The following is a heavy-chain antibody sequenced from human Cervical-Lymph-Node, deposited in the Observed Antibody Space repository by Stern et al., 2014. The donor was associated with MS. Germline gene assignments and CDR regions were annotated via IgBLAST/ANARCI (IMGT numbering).Heavy chain of an antibody. CDR1: GFRFGDHG. J-gene: IGHJ4*02. D-gene: IGHD1-14*01. V-gene: IGHV3-33*01. CDR3: ARDDHDAIYFDH. CDR2: IWFDGRLD. Sequence: VQLVESGGGVVQPGRSLRLSCTASGFRFGDHGMHWVRQAPGKGLEGVANIWFDGRLDTYSDSVRGRFTISRDNSDNTLHLHMHSLRVEDTAVYYCARDDHDAIYFDHWGQGALVTVSS.